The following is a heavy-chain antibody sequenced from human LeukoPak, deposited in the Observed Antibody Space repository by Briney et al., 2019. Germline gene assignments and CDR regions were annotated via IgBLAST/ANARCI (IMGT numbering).Heavy chain of an antibody. J-gene: IGHJ4*02. CDR2: INAGKGNT. CDR3: ARDPSGSKKRDFRAAVEYYFDY. CDR1: GYTFTSYA. V-gene: IGHV1-3*01. D-gene: IGHD3-10*01. Sequence: ASVKVSCKASGYTFTSYAMHWGRQAPGQGLEGRGGINAGKGNTKYSQKFQGRVTITRDTSASTAYMELSSLRSEDTAVYYCARDPSGSKKRDFRAAVEYYFDYWGQGALVTVSS.